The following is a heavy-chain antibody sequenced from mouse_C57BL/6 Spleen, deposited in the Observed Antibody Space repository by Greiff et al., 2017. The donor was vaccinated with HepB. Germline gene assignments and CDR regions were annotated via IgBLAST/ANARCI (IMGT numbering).Heavy chain of an antibody. V-gene: IGHV2-6*01. J-gene: IGHJ3*01. CDR3: ASGGLPSSPFAY. D-gene: IGHD6-1*01. Sequence: VKLMESGPGLVAPSQSLSITCTVSGFSLTSYGVDWVRQSPGKGLEWLGVIWGVGSTNYNSALKSRLSISKDNSKSQVFVKMNSLQTDDTAMYYCASGGLPSSPFAYWGQGTLVTVSA. CDR1: GFSLTSYG. CDR2: IWGVGST.